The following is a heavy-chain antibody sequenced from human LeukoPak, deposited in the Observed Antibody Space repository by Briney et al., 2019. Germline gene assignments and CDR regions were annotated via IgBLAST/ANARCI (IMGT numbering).Heavy chain of an antibody. CDR3: ARDREMYYYYGMDV. J-gene: IGHJ6*02. CDR2: IWYDGSNK. D-gene: IGHD5-24*01. V-gene: IGHV3-33*01. CDR1: GFIFSSYG. Sequence: SGRSLRLSCAASGFIFSSYGMHWVRQAPGKGLEWVAVIWYDGSNKYYADSVKGRFTISRDNSKNTLYVQMNSLRVEDTAGYYCARDREMYYYYGMDVWGQGTTVTVSS.